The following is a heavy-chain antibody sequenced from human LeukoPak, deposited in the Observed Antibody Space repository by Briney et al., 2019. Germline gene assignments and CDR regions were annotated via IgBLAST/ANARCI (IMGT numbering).Heavy chain of an antibody. Sequence: SGTLSLTCGVSGGSISSTNWWSWVRQPPGQGLEWIGEISLSGVTNYNPSLKSRVTMSLDRSKNHLSPTLTSVTAADTAVYYCSRESGAFSPFGYWGQGTLVTVSS. CDR1: GGSISSTNW. J-gene: IGHJ4*02. D-gene: IGHD1-26*01. CDR2: ISLSGVT. V-gene: IGHV4-4*02. CDR3: SRESGAFSPFGY.